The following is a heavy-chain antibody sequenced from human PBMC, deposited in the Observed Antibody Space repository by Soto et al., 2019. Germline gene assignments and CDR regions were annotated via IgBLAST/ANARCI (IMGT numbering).Heavy chain of an antibody. Sequence: QVQLVESGGGVVQPGRSLRLSCAASGFTFSNYVMHWVRQAPGKGLEWVAFISYDGSTKYYADSVKGRFTVSRDNSKRTLYLQRNSLRPEDTALCSCAKDLWPENGDLDYWGQGALVTVSS. D-gene: IGHD2-21*01. J-gene: IGHJ4*01. V-gene: IGHV3-30*18. CDR2: ISYDGSTK. CDR1: GFTFSNYV. CDR3: AKDLWPENGDLDY.